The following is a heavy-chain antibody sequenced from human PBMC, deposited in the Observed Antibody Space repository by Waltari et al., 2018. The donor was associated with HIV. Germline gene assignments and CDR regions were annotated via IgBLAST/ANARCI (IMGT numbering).Heavy chain of an antibody. Sequence: QVQLVQSGAEVKKPGSSVKVSCKASGGTFSSYAISLVRQAPGQGLEWMGGIIPIFGTANYAQKFQGRVTITADKSTSTAYMELSSLRSEDTAAYYCASNVLRLPLRYFDLWGRGTLVTVSS. D-gene: IGHD5-12*01. CDR2: IIPIFGTA. CDR3: ASNVLRLPLRYFDL. J-gene: IGHJ2*01. V-gene: IGHV1-69*06. CDR1: GGTFSSYA.